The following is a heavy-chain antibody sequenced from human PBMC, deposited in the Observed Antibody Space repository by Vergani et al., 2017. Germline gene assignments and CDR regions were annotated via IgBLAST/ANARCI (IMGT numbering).Heavy chain of an antibody. D-gene: IGHD6-19*01. CDR1: GGSISSHY. CDR2: IYYSGST. V-gene: IGHV4-59*11. Sequence: QVQLQESGPGLVKPSETLSLTCTVSGGSISSHYWSWTRQPPGKGLEWIGYIYYSGSTNYNPSLKSRVTISVDTSKNQFSLKLSSVTAADTAVYYCARDEIAVAGTRGFDYWGQGTLVTVSS. CDR3: ARDEIAVAGTRGFDY. J-gene: IGHJ4*02.